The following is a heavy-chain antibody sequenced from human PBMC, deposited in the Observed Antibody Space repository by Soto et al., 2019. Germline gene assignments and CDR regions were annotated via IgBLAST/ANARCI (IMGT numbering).Heavy chain of an antibody. CDR3: ARDEVATINWYFDL. Sequence: VQLVESGGGVVQPGRSLRLSCAASGFTFSSYGMHWVRQAPGKGLEWVAVIWYDGSNKYYADSVKGRFTISRDNSKNTLYLQMNSLRAEDTAVYYCARDEVATINWYFDLWGRGTLVTVSS. CDR2: IWYDGSNK. J-gene: IGHJ2*01. CDR1: GFTFSSYG. D-gene: IGHD5-12*01. V-gene: IGHV3-33*01.